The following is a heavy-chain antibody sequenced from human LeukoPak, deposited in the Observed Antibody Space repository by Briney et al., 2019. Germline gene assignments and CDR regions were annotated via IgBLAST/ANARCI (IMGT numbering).Heavy chain of an antibody. J-gene: IGHJ4*02. V-gene: IGHV3-21*01. CDR2: ISSNSLHI. CDR3: VGPDSQFDC. D-gene: IGHD3-10*01. CDR1: GFTFDDYA. Sequence: PGGSLRLSCAASGFTFDDYAMHWVRQAPGKGLEWVSSISSNSLHIFYADSVKGRFTISRDNAKNSLYLQMNNLRAEDTAVYYCVGPDSQFDCWGQGTLVTVSS.